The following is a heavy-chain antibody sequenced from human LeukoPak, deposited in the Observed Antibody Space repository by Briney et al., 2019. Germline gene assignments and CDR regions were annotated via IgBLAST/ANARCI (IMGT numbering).Heavy chain of an antibody. D-gene: IGHD3-22*01. CDR3: ARGSNYDSSGYYDY. CDR2: IYSGGST. CDR1: GFTVSSNY. V-gene: IGHV3-53*05. Sequence: GGSLRLSCAASGFTVSSNYMSWVRQAPGKGLEWVSVIYSGGSTYYADSVKGRFTISRDNSKNTLYLEMNSLRAEDTAVYYCARGSNYDSSGYYDYWGQGTLVTVSS. J-gene: IGHJ4*02.